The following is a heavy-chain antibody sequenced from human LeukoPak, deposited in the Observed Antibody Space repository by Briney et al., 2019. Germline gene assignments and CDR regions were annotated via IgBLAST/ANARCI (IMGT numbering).Heavy chain of an antibody. CDR2: IKEDGSEK. Sequence: PGGSLRLSCAASGFTFNNYWMSWVRQAPGKGLEWVANIKEDGSEKYYVDSVKGRFTISRDNAKSSLYLQMNSLRAEDTAVYSCARERRSNWYFDLWGRGTLVTVSS. J-gene: IGHJ2*01. CDR3: ARERRSNWYFDL. V-gene: IGHV3-7*04. CDR1: GFTFNNYW.